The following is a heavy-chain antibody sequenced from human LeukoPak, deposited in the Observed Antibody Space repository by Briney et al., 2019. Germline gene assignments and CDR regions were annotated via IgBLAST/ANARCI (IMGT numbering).Heavy chain of an antibody. D-gene: IGHD1-1*01. Sequence: SETLSLTCTVSGGSFSSPSYFCGWIRQAPGMGLEWIATINYSGTTFYNPSLKSRLTTSVDTSNNQFSLKLSSVTAADTAVYYWARLRGGVQLWGDWGQGALVTVSS. J-gene: IGHJ4*02. CDR1: GGSFSSPSYF. CDR3: ARLRGGVQLWGD. V-gene: IGHV4-39*01. CDR2: INYSGTT.